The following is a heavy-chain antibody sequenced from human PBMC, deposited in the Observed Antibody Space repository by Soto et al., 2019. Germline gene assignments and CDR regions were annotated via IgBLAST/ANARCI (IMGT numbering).Heavy chain of an antibody. Sequence: EVHLVETGGGLIQPGGSLRLSCAASGLSVSSSDMSWARQASGKGLEWVSVIYSGGSTHDADSVKGRFTISRDNSKNTVHLQMNSLRLDDTAVYFCSTSSRNEYHFAMDAWGQGTTVIVSS. D-gene: IGHD6-6*01. CDR2: IYSGGST. CDR3: STSSRNEYHFAMDA. J-gene: IGHJ6*02. CDR1: GLSVSSSD. V-gene: IGHV3-53*02.